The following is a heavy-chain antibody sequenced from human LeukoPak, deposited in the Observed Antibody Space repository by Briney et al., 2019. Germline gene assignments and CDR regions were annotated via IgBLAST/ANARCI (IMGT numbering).Heavy chain of an antibody. V-gene: IGHV1-69*01. D-gene: IGHD2-15*01. CDR3: ASRYCGGGSCDPGPWNY. CDR1: VGTFTSYA. CDR2: IIAIFGTA. Sequence: SVKVSCKASVGTFTSYAISWVRQAPGQRVERMGGIIAIFGTANYAQKFQGGVTITADESTSTAYMELSSLRSEATAVYYCASRYCGGGSCDPGPWNYWGQGTLVTVSS. J-gene: IGHJ4*02.